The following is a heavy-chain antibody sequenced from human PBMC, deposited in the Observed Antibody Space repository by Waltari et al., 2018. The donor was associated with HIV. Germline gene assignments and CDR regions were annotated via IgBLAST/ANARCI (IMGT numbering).Heavy chain of an antibody. D-gene: IGHD3-16*01. CDR3: AQWRDSLGYFYQFYFFDF. V-gene: IGHV4-34*01. CDR2: INHRGVR. Sequence: QVRLDQWGTNVLKPSETLSLTCAVYGESFNDHYWTWIRQPPGKGLEWIGAINHRGVRVYNPSLRSRLSISVDNSKNQFSLKLASLTAADTATYFCAQWRDSLGYFYQFYFFDFWSQGHLVAVSS. CDR1: GESFNDHY. J-gene: IGHJ4*02.